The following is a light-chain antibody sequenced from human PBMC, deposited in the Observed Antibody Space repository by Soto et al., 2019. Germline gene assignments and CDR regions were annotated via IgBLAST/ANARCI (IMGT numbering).Light chain of an antibody. Sequence: EIVLTQSPGTLSFSPGERATLFCRASQSVSSSYLAWYQQKPGQAPRPLIYGASSRAIGIPDRFSGSGSGTDFTLTISRLEPEDFAVYYCQQYGSSPWTFGQGTKVEIK. V-gene: IGKV3-20*01. CDR2: GAS. CDR1: QSVSSSY. J-gene: IGKJ1*01. CDR3: QQYGSSPWT.